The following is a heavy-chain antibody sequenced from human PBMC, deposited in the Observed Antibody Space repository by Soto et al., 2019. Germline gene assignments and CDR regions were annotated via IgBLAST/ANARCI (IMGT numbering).Heavy chain of an antibody. CDR3: ARTHSYGTGYYYYYYGMDV. J-gene: IGHJ6*02. V-gene: IGHV1-3*01. Sequence: GASVKVSCKASGYTFTSYAMHWVRQAPGQGLEWMGWINAGNGNTKYSQKFQGRVTITRDTSASTAYMELSSLRSEDTAVYYCARTHSYGTGYYYYYYGMDVWGQGTTVTVSS. CDR1: GYTFTSYA. CDR2: INAGNGNT. D-gene: IGHD5-18*01.